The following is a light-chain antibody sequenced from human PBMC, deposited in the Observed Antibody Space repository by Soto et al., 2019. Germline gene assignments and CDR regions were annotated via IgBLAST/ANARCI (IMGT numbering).Light chain of an antibody. CDR1: QGISNW. Sequence: DIQMTQSPSSVSASVGDRVSITCRASQGISNWLAWYQQKPGRAPKLLIYAASSLQSGVSSRFSGSGSGSDFTLTISSLQPEDFATYYCQQGNSFPFTLGPGTKVDIK. J-gene: IGKJ3*01. V-gene: IGKV1D-12*01. CDR2: AAS. CDR3: QQGNSFPFT.